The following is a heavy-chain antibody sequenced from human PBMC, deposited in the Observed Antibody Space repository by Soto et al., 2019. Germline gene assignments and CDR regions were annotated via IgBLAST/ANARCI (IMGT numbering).Heavy chain of an antibody. CDR2: ISSTTNYI. Sequence: PGVSVRLSCAASGFPFTRYSMNWVRQAPGKGLEWVSSISSTTNYIYYGDSMKGRFTISRDNAKNSLYLEMNSLRAEDTAVYYCARESEDLTSNFDYWGQGTLVTVSS. CDR3: ARESEDLTSNFDY. V-gene: IGHV3-21*06. J-gene: IGHJ4*02. CDR1: GFPFTRYS.